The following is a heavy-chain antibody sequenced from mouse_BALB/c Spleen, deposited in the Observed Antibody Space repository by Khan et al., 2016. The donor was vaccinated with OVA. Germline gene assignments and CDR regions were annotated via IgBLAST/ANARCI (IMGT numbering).Heavy chain of an antibody. Sequence: VQLKESGPDLVKPGASVRISCKASGYSFTLYYLSWVKQSHGESLEWIGRVNPNNGDSAYNQKFKDRATLTVDKSSNTAYMDFRSLTSEDSAVYYCARGYDFCASWGQGTLVTGSA. V-gene: IGHV1-26*01. D-gene: IGHD2-14*01. CDR1: GYSFTLYY. J-gene: IGHJ3*01. CDR2: VNPNNGDS. CDR3: ARGYDFCAS.